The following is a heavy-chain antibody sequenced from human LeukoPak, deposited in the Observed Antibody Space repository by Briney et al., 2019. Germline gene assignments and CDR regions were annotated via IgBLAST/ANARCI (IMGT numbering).Heavy chain of an antibody. J-gene: IGHJ4*02. V-gene: IGHV4-39*01. CDR1: GGSISGSSYF. CDR3: ARLREGIDY. Sequence: SETLSLTCAVSGGSISGSSYFWGWIRQPPGKGLEWIGSIYYSGNTYYNPSLKSRVTISVDTSKNQFSLKLSSVTAADTAVYYCARLREGIDYWGQGTLVTVSS. D-gene: IGHD1-26*01. CDR2: IYYSGNT.